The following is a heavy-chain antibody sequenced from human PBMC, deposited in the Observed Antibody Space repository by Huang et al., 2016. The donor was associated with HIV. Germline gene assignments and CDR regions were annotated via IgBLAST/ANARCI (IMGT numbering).Heavy chain of an antibody. CDR1: GYIFSNYD. D-gene: IGHD6-19*01. V-gene: IGHV1-8*01. J-gene: IGHJ4*02. CDR3: ARLTSGWYQDY. Sequence: QAQLVQSGPEVKKPGASVKVSCQTSGYIFSNYDINWVRQAPGQGLQWMGWLDPNSGKTAYGQNFQGRVTLTRSTSTGAAYMVLNSLTSRDTAVYYCARLTSGWYQDYWGQGTLVTVSS. CDR2: LDPNSGKT.